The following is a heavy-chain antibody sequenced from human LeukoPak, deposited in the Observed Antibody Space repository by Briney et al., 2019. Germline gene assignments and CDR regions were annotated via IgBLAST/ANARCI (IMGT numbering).Heavy chain of an antibody. Sequence: PGGSLRLSCAASGFTFDDYAMHWVRQAPGKGLEWVSLISRDGGSTYYADSVKGRFTISRDNSKNTLYLQMNSLRPEDTALYYCAKEHMLRGVIYWFDPWGQGTLVTVSS. CDR3: AKEHMLRGVIYWFDP. J-gene: IGHJ5*02. V-gene: IGHV3-43*02. CDR1: GFTFDDYA. CDR2: ISRDGGST. D-gene: IGHD3-10*01.